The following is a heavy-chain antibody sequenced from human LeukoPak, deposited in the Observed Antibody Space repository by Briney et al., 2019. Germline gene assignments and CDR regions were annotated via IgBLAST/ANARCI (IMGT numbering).Heavy chain of an antibody. CDR2: IYHSGST. J-gene: IGHJ3*02. CDR3: ARVYSSSSGKNAFDI. V-gene: IGHV4-30-2*01. D-gene: IGHD6-6*01. CDR1: GGSISSGGYY. Sequence: SETLSLTCTVSGGSISSGGYYWSWIRQPPGTGLEWIGYIYHSGSTNYNPSLKSRVTISVDKSKNQFSLNVSSVTAADTAVYYCARVYSSSSGKNAFDIWGQGTIVTVSS.